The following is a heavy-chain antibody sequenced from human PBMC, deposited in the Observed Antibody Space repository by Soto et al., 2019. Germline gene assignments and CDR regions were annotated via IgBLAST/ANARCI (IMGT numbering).Heavy chain of an antibody. V-gene: IGHV4-39*01. CDR1: GGSITSSSHF. CDR3: AGQTFTIAAASYGRSNWFDP. Sequence: PSETLSLTCSASGGSITSSSHFWGWVRQPPGKGLEWIGTIYFTGNTYYTPSLKSRLTMSIDTSKNEFSLRLNSVTAADTAVYYCAGQTFTIAAASYGRSNWFDPWGPGTWSPSPQ. D-gene: IGHD6-25*01. CDR2: IYFTGNT. J-gene: IGHJ5*02.